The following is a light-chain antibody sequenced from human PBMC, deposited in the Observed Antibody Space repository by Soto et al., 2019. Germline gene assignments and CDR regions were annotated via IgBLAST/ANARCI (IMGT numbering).Light chain of an antibody. V-gene: IGKV3-20*01. CDR2: DAS. CDR1: QSVSSSY. Sequence: EIVLTQSPGTLSSSAGERATLSCRASQSVSSSYLAWYQQKPGQAPRLLIYDASSRATGIPDRFSGSGSGTDFTLTISTLEPEDFAVYYCQQYGSSPGTFGGGTKVEIK. J-gene: IGKJ4*02. CDR3: QQYGSSPGT.